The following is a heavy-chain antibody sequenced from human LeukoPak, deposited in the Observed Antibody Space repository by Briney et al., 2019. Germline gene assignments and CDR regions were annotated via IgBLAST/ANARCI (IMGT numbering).Heavy chain of an antibody. CDR2: IYYSGCT. CDR1: VGSISRGVYY. V-gene: IGHV4-30-4*01. D-gene: IGHD3-10*01. Sequence: SETLSLTCTVSVGSISRGVYYWSWIRQPPGKGLEWIGYIYYSGCTYYNPSLKSRVTISVDTSKNQFSLKLSSVTAADTAVYYCARLLWFGDLDYFDYWGQGTLVTVSS. J-gene: IGHJ4*02. CDR3: ARLLWFGDLDYFDY.